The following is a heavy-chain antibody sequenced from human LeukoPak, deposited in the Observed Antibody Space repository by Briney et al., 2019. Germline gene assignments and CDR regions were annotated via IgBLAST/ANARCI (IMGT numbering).Heavy chain of an antibody. J-gene: IGHJ4*02. CDR2: INHSGST. CDR3: AREAYYYDSSGYFRRGYYFDY. D-gene: IGHD3-22*01. CDR1: GGSFSGYY. V-gene: IGHV4-34*01. Sequence: PSETLSLTCAVYGGSFSGYYWSWIRQPPGKGLEWMGEINHSGSTNYNPSLKSRVTISVDTSKNQFSLKLSSVTAADTAVYYCAREAYYYDSSGYFRRGYYFDYWGQGTLVTVSS.